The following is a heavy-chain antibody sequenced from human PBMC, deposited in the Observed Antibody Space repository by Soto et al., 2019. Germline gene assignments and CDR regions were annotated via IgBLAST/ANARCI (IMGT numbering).Heavy chain of an antibody. CDR1: GFTFSSYA. D-gene: IGHD6-19*01. CDR3: AKSLGKQWLVIWFDP. CDR2: ISGSGGST. V-gene: IGHV3-23*01. Sequence: EVQLLESGGGLVQPGGSLRLSCAASGFTFSSYAMSWVRQAPGKGLEWVSAISGSGGSTYYADSVKGRFTTSRDNSKNTLYLQMNSLRAEDTAVYYCAKSLGKQWLVIWFDPWGQGTLVTVSS. J-gene: IGHJ5*02.